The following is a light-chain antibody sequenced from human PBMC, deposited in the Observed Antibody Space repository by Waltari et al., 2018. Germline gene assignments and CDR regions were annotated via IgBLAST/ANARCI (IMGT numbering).Light chain of an antibody. Sequence: SCRASQGVSRTLAWYQQKPGQAPRLLIYGASIRATGIPDRFSGSGSGTDFSLTISRLEPEDFAVYYCQHYRSLPVTFGQGTKVEIK. J-gene: IGKJ1*01. CDR3: QHYRSLPVT. CDR2: GAS. CDR1: QGVSRT. V-gene: IGKV3-20*01.